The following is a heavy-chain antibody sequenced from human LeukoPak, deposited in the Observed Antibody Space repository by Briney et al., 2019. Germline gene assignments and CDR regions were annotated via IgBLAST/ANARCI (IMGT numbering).Heavy chain of an antibody. V-gene: IGHV4-59*01. CDR2: IYYSEST. D-gene: IGHD2-21*01. J-gene: IGHJ6*02. Sequence: PSETLSLTCTVSGGSISSYYWGWIRQPPGKGLEWIGYIYYSESTNYNPSLKSRVTISVDTSKNQFSLKLSSVTAADTAVYYCARGEIVVGSYYYYGMDVWGQGTTVTVSS. CDR1: GGSISSYY. CDR3: ARGEIVVGSYYYYGMDV.